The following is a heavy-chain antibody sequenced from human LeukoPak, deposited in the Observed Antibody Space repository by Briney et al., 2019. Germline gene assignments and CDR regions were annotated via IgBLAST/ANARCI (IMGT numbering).Heavy chain of an antibody. V-gene: IGHV1-46*01. Sequence: ASVKVSCKASGYTFTSYYIHWVRQAPGQGLEWMGVINPSGGSTSYAQKFQGRVIMTRDTSTSTVYMELSSLRSEDTAVYYCARDELSDVLTGPYYGMDVWGQGTTVTVSS. J-gene: IGHJ6*02. D-gene: IGHD3-9*01. CDR2: INPSGGST. CDR3: ARDELSDVLTGPYYGMDV. CDR1: GYTFTSYY.